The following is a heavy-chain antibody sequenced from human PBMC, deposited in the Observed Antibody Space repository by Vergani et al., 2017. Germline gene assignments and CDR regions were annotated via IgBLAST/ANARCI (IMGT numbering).Heavy chain of an antibody. CDR3: ARRLGYCSSTSCSDAFDI. D-gene: IGHD2-2*01. J-gene: IGHJ3*02. CDR1: GYTFTSYG. CDR2: ISAYNGNT. V-gene: IGHV1-18*01. Sequence: QVQLVQSGAEVKKPGASVKVSCKASGYTFTSYGISWVRQAPGQGLEWMGWISAYNGNTNYAQKLQGRVTMTTDTSTSTAYMELRSLRSDDTAVYYCARRLGYCSSTSCSDAFDIWGQGTMVTVSS.